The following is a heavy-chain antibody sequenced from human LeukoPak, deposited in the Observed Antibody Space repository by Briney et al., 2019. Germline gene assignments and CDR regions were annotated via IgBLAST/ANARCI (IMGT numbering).Heavy chain of an antibody. CDR3: ARDKMATTLNYFDY. V-gene: IGHV3-23*01. D-gene: IGHD5-24*01. Sequence: GGSLRLSCAASGFTFSSYAMSWVRQAPGKGLEWVPAISGSGGSTYYADSVKGRFTISRDNSKNTLYLQMNSLRAEDTAVYYCARDKMATTLNYFDYWGQGTLVTVSS. CDR1: GFTFSSYA. J-gene: IGHJ4*02. CDR2: ISGSGGST.